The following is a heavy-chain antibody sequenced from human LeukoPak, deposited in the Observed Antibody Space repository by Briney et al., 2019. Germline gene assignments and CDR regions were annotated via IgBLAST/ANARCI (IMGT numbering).Heavy chain of an antibody. CDR2: ISAYNGNT. J-gene: IGHJ4*02. CDR1: GYTFTSYG. D-gene: IGHD4-17*01. CDR3: ARVSPDGDYDY. V-gene: IGHV1-18*01. Sequence: ASVKVSCKASGYTFTSYGISWVRQASGQGLEWMGWISAYNGNTNYAQKLQGRVTMTTDTSTSTAYMELRSLRSGDTAVYYCARVSPDGDYDYWGQGTLVTVSS.